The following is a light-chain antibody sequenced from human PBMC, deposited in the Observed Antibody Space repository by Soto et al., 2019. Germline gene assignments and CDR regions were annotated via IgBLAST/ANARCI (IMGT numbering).Light chain of an antibody. V-gene: IGKV3-15*01. CDR1: QSVSSN. J-gene: IGKJ1*01. CDR3: QQYNNWPPWT. CDR2: GAS. Sequence: IVMTLSAATLSVSPGARATLSCRASQSVSSNLAWYQQKPGQAPRLLIYGASTRATGIPARFSGSGSGTEFTLTISSLQSEDFAVYYCQQYNNWPPWTFGQGTKVDIK.